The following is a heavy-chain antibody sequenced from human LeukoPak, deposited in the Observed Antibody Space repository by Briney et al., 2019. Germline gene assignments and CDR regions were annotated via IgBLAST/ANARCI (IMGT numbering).Heavy chain of an antibody. V-gene: IGHV3-48*01. CDR1: GLTFSSHS. J-gene: IGHJ4*02. CDR3: ASWAGTATGFSGPFDY. CDR2: ISSSSSTI. D-gene: IGHD6-13*01. Sequence: GGSLRLSCAVSGLTFSSHSMNWVRQPQGKGLKWFSNISSSSSTIYYADSVKGRFTISRDNAKNSLYLQMNSLRAEDTAVYYCASWAGTATGFSGPFDYWGQGTLVTVSS.